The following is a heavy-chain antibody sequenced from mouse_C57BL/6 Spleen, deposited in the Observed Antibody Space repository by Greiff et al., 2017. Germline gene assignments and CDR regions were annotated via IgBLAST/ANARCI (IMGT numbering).Heavy chain of an antibody. CDR2: ISDGGSYT. V-gene: IGHV5-4*01. CDR3: ARDYYGSSPYWYFDV. D-gene: IGHD1-1*01. CDR1: GFTFSSYA. J-gene: IGHJ1*03. Sequence: EVQGVESGGGLVKPGGSLKLSCAASGFTFSSYAMSWVRQTPEKRLEWVATISDGGSYTYYPDNVKGRFIISRDNAKNNLYLQMSHLKSEDTAMYYCARDYYGSSPYWYFDVWGTGTTVTVSS.